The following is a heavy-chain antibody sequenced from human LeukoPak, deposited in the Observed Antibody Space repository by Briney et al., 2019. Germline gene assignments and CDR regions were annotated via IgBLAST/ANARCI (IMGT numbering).Heavy chain of an antibody. J-gene: IGHJ3*02. Sequence: GGSLRLSCAASGFTFSCYWMHWVRQAPGKGLVWVSRINSDGSSTSYADSVKGRFTISRDNAKNTLYLQMNSLRAEDTAVYYCARERDYGDYDHDAFDIWGQGTMVTVSS. V-gene: IGHV3-74*01. CDR1: GFTFSCYW. D-gene: IGHD4-17*01. CDR2: INSDGSST. CDR3: ARERDYGDYDHDAFDI.